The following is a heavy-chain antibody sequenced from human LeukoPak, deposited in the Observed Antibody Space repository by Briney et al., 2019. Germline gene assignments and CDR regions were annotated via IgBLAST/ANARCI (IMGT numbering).Heavy chain of an antibody. J-gene: IGHJ4*02. CDR1: GFTFSSYA. V-gene: IGHV4-4*02. Sequence: GSLRLSCAASGFTFSSYAMSWVRQAPGKGLEWIGEINHSGSTYYNPSLKSRVTISVDRSKNQFSLNLSSVTAADTAIYYCARGGGNGGNYFDYWGQGTLVTVSS. CDR3: ARGGGNGGNYFDY. D-gene: IGHD4-23*01. CDR2: INHSGST.